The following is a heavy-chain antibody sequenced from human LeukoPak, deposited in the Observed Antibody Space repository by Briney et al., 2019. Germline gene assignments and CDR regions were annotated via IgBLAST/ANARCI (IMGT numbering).Heavy chain of an antibody. D-gene: IGHD1-1*01. Sequence: PSETLSLTCTVSGGSISSHYWSWIRQPPGKGLEWIGYIYYSGSTNYNPSLKSRVTISVDTSKNQFSLKLSSVTAADTAVYYCARVGWNRRNYYYYYMDVWGKGTTVTVSS. J-gene: IGHJ6*03. CDR1: GGSISSHY. CDR3: ARVGWNRRNYYYYYMDV. V-gene: IGHV4-59*11. CDR2: IYYSGST.